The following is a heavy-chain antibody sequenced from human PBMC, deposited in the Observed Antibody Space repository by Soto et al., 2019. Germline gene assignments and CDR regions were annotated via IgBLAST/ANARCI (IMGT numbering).Heavy chain of an antibody. V-gene: IGHV1-24*01. CDR3: ATGRYCSGGSCYEIDY. CDR1: GYTLTELS. J-gene: IGHJ4*02. D-gene: IGHD2-15*01. CDR2: FDPEDGET. Sequence: ASVNVSCKFSGYTLTELSIHWVRRAPGKGLEWMGGFDPEDGETIYAQKFQGRVTMTEDTSTDTAYMELSSLRSEDTAVYYCATGRYCSGGSCYEIDYWGQGTLVTVSS.